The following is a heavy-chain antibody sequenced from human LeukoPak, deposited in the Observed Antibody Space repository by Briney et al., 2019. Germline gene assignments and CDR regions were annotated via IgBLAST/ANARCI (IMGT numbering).Heavy chain of an antibody. CDR2: IYYSGSP. V-gene: IGHV4-59*01. Sequence: SETLSLTCTVSGGSISSYYWSWIRQPPGKGLEWIGYIYYSGSPNYNPSLKSRVTISVDTSKNQFSLKLSSVTAADTAVYYCARTWYSSGWYSYYFDYWGQGTLVTVSS. CDR3: ARTWYSSGWYSYYFDY. CDR1: GGSISSYY. J-gene: IGHJ4*02. D-gene: IGHD6-19*01.